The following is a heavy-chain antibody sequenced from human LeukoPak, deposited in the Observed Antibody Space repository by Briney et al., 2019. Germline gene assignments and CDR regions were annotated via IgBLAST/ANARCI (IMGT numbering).Heavy chain of an antibody. CDR2: IYYSGST. Sequence: PSETLSLTCTVSGGSLSSYYWSWIRQPPGKGLEWIGYIYYSGSTNYNPSLKSRVNISVDTSKNQSSLKLSSVTGAATAAYYCARGGQGYYDSSGYSTDSLDYWGQGTLVTVSS. CDR1: GGSLSSYY. V-gene: IGHV4-59*01. J-gene: IGHJ4*02. D-gene: IGHD3-22*01. CDR3: ARGGQGYYDSSGYSTDSLDY.